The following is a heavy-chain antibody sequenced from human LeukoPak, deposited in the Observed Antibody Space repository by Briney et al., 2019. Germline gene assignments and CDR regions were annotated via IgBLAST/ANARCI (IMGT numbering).Heavy chain of an antibody. V-gene: IGHV3-64*01. CDR2: ISSNEGST. CDR3: ARVEGSGYYFDY. J-gene: IGHJ4*02. D-gene: IGHD3-10*01. Sequence: GGSLRLSCAASGFTFSSYAMHWVRQAPGKGLEYVSAISSNEGSTYYANSVKGRFTISRDNSKNTLYLQMGSLRAEDMAVYYCARVEGSGYYFDYWGQGTLVTVSS. CDR1: GFTFSSYA.